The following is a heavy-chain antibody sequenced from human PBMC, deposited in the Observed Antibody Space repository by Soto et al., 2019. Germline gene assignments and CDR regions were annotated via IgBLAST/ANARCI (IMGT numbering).Heavy chain of an antibody. D-gene: IGHD2-2*01. CDR2: IYTSGGT. Sequence: LSLTCTVSGGSIGSYYWNWIRQPAGKGLEWIGRIYTSGGTNYNPSLKSRVTMSVDTSKNQLSLKLSTVTAADTAAYYCAREDCSTTSCLYGVDVWGQGTTVTSP. J-gene: IGHJ6*02. CDR1: GGSIGSYY. V-gene: IGHV4-4*07. CDR3: AREDCSTTSCLYGVDV.